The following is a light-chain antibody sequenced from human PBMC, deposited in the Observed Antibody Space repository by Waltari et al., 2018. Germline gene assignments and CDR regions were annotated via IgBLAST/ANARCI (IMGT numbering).Light chain of an antibody. CDR2: RSD. CDR3: AAWDDSLNGRWV. V-gene: IGLV1-44*01. Sequence: QSVLTQPPSASGTPGQGVTLSCSGGASTIGTHLVTWIQQVPCKAPKLLIYRSDRRPAGVPDRFSGSKSGTSASLAISGLQSEDEADYYCAAWDDSLNGRWVFGGGTKVTVL. CDR1: ASTIGTHL. J-gene: IGLJ3*02.